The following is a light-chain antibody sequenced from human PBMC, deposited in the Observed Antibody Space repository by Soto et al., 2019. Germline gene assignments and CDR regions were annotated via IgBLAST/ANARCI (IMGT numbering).Light chain of an antibody. J-gene: IGLJ3*02. CDR3: NSYTTTSTPV. CDR1: SSDVGVYKY. Sequence: QSALTQPASVSGSPGQSITISCTGTSSDVGVYKYVSWYQQHPGKVPKLMIYEVSNRPSGVSNRFSGSKSGNTASLTISGLQAEDEADYYCNSYTTTSTPVFGGGTQLTVL. CDR2: EVS. V-gene: IGLV2-14*01.